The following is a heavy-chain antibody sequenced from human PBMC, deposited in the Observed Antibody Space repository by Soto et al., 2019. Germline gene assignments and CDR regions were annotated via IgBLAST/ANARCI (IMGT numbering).Heavy chain of an antibody. CDR1: GFTFNNYA. Sequence: EVQLLESGGGLVQPGGSLRLSCTASGFTFNNYAMSWVRLAPGKGLEWVSTISGSGGSTYYADSVKGRFTISRDNSKKTLVLKMNRVGAGDTAVFYCAKTGGGDSGWYFDYWGQGSLVTVSS. CDR3: AKTGGGDSGWYFDY. D-gene: IGHD6-19*01. CDR2: ISGSGGST. V-gene: IGHV3-23*01. J-gene: IGHJ4*02.